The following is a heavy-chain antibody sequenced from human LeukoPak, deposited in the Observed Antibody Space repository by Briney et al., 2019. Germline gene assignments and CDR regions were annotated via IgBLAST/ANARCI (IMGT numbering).Heavy chain of an antibody. Sequence: PSETLSLTCTVSGASISSSSSSWGWVRQPPGKVPEWIGSIYYSGLTYDNPSLKSRVSISVDPSKNHFSLKVSSVTAADTAVYYCASGTFDDYGDYDRGDYFDHWGQGTLVTVSS. V-gene: IGHV4-39*02. CDR3: ASGTFDDYGDYDRGDYFDH. J-gene: IGHJ4*02. CDR2: IYYSGLT. D-gene: IGHD4-17*01. CDR1: GASISSSSSS.